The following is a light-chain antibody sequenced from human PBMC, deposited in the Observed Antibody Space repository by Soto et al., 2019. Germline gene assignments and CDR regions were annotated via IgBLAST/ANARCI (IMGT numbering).Light chain of an antibody. J-gene: IGKJ3*01. Sequence: ILLTQSPSSLSASVGDRVTISCRASQGIANFLAWYQQKPGKAPKLLIYGASTLQSGVPSRFSGSGSGTDFTLTISSLQPEDFATYYCQQLTSFPIPFGPGTKVDIK. CDR1: QGIANF. V-gene: IGKV1-9*01. CDR3: QQLTSFPIP. CDR2: GAS.